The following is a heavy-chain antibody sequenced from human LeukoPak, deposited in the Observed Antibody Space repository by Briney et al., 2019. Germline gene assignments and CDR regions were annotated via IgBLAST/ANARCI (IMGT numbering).Heavy chain of an antibody. CDR1: GFTFDDYA. Sequence: GGSLRLSCAASGFTFDDYAMHWVRQAPGKGLEWVSGISWNSGSIGYADSVKGRFTISRDNAKNSLYLQMNSLRAEDTALYYCAKDFGPRGGATTAFDYWGQGTLVTVSS. J-gene: IGHJ4*02. V-gene: IGHV3-9*01. CDR3: AKDFGPRGGATTAFDY. D-gene: IGHD1-26*01. CDR2: ISWNSGSI.